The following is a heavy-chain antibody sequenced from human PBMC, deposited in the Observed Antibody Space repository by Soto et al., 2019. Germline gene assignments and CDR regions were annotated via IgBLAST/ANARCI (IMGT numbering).Heavy chain of an antibody. CDR3: ARDLKHRGYDILTGYPYYYYGMDV. CDR1: GYTFTGYY. Sequence: ASVKVSCKASGYTFTGYYMHWVRQAPGQGLEWMGWINPNSGGTNYAQKFQGWVTMTRDTSISTAYMELSRLRSDDTAVYYCARDLKHRGYDILTGYPYYYYGMDVWGQGTTVTVSS. J-gene: IGHJ6*02. V-gene: IGHV1-2*04. D-gene: IGHD3-9*01. CDR2: INPNSGGT.